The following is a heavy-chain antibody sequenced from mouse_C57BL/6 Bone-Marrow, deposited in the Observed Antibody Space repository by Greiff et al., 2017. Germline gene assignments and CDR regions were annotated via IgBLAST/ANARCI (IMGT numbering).Heavy chain of an antibody. CDR3: ARLVTTYFDV. Sequence: EVQLQQSGPELVKPGASVKLPCKASGYTFTDYNMDWVKQSHGQSLEWIGDIHPTNGCTIYNQKFKGKSTLTVDKSSSPAYMELRSLTSEDTAVYYCARLVTTYFDVGGTGTTVTVSA. J-gene: IGHJ1*03. CDR1: GYTFTDYN. V-gene: IGHV1-18*01. D-gene: IGHD2-2*01. CDR2: IHPTNGCT.